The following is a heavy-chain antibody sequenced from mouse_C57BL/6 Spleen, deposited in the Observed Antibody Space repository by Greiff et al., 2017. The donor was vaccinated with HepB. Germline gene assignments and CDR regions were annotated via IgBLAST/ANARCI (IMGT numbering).Heavy chain of an antibody. Sequence: EVHLVESGPGLVKPSQSLSLTCSVTGYSITSGYYWNWIRQFPGNKLEWMGYISYDGSNNYNPSLKNRISITRDTSKNQFFLKLNSVTTEDTATYYCARGEAVVAVYYFDYWGQGTTLTVSS. V-gene: IGHV3-6*01. J-gene: IGHJ2*01. CDR3: ARGEAVVAVYYFDY. CDR1: GYSITSGYY. CDR2: ISYDGSN. D-gene: IGHD1-1*01.